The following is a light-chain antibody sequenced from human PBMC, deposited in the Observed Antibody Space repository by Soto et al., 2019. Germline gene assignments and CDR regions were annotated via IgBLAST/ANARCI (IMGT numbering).Light chain of an antibody. V-gene: IGLV2-8*01. Sequence: QSALAQPPSASGSPGQSVTISCTGSGSDIGAYNFVSWYQQLPGKAPKLMIFGVTERPSGVPDRFSGSKSGNTASLTVSGLQADDEAVYYCYSYAGRNIWVFGGGTKLTVL. J-gene: IGLJ3*02. CDR3: YSYAGRNIWV. CDR1: GSDIGAYNF. CDR2: GVT.